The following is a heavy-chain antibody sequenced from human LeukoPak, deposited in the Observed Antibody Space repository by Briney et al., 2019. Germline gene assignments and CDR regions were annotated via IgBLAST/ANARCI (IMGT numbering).Heavy chain of an antibody. V-gene: IGHV1-8*01. D-gene: IGHD6-19*01. Sequence: ASVKVSCKASGYTFTSYDINWVRQATGQGLEWMGWMDPNSGNTGYAQKFQGRVTMTRNTSISTAYMELSSLRSEDTAVYYCASRSSGWYVGGTYGMDVWAKGPRSPSP. CDR3: ASRSSGWYVGGTYGMDV. CDR1: GYTFTSYD. J-gene: IGHJ6*02. CDR2: MDPNSGNT.